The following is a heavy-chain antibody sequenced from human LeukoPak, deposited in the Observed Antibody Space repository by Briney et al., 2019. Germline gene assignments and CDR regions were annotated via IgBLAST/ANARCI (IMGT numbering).Heavy chain of an antibody. CDR3: ARVSGSYCTSTTCYGGYYFDY. V-gene: IGHV4-30-4*07. CDR2: IYDSGST. J-gene: IGHJ4*02. CDR1: GGSISSGGYS. D-gene: IGHD2-2*01. Sequence: PSETLSLTCAVSGGSISSGGYSWSWIRQPPGKGLEWIGYIYDSGSTYYNPSLKSRVTISVDTSKNQFSLKLSSVTAADTAVYYCARVSGSYCTSTTCYGGYYFDYWGQGTLVTVSS.